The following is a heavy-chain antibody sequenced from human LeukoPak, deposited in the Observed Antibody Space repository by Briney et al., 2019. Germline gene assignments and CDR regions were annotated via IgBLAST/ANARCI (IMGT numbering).Heavy chain of an antibody. D-gene: IGHD1-7*01. CDR2: INAGSGNT. V-gene: IGHV1-3*01. CDR3: ARDGAPYNWNYFLSH. CDR1: GYTFTSYA. Sequence: AASVKVSCKASGYTFTSYAMHWVRQAPGQRLEWMGWINAGSGNTKYSQKFQGRVTITRDTSASTAYMELSSLRSEDTAVYYCARDGAPYNWNYFLSHWGQGTLVTVSS. J-gene: IGHJ4*02.